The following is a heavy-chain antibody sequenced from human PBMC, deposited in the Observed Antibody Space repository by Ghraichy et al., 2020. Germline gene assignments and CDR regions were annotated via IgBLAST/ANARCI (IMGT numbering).Heavy chain of an antibody. V-gene: IGHV3-49*03. Sequence: SCTAAGFNFGDYAMIWYREAPGKGLKRVGFIRTKAYGGTTEYAASVKGRFTISRDDSKSIAYLQMNSLQTEDTALYYCTRRTSRGGAFDIWGQGTIITASS. J-gene: IGHJ3*02. D-gene: IGHD3-16*01. CDR1: GFNFGDYA. CDR3: TRRTSRGGAFDI. CDR2: IRTKAYGGTT.